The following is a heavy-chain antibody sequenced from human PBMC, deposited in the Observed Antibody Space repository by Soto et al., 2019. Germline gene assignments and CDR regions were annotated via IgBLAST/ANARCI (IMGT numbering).Heavy chain of an antibody. V-gene: IGHV1-46*03. CDR2: INPSGGST. CDR1: GYPFTSYY. Sequence: GASVKASCKASGYPFTSYYIHWVRQAPGQGLEWMGIINPSGGSTSYAQKFQGRVTMTRDTSTSTVYMELSSLRSEDTAVYYCARRDYYYYMDVWGKGTTVTVSS. J-gene: IGHJ6*03. CDR3: ARRDYYYYMDV.